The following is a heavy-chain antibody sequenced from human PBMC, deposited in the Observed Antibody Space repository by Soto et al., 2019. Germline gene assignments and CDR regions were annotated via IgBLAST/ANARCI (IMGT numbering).Heavy chain of an antibody. CDR2: IYYSGST. CDR1: GGSISSYY. Sequence: KPSETLSLTCTVSGGSISSYYWSWIRQPPGKGLEWIGYIYYSGSTNYNPSLKSRVTISVDTSKNQFSLKLSSVTAADTAVYYCARVARGHYGANQGGWFDPWGQGTLVTVSS. CDR3: ARVARGHYGANQGGWFDP. J-gene: IGHJ5*02. V-gene: IGHV4-59*01. D-gene: IGHD4-17*01.